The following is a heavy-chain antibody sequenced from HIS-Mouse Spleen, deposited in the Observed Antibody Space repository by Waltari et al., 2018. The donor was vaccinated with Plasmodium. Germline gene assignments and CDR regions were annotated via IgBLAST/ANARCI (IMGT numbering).Heavy chain of an antibody. CDR3: ARLYYDCWSGYYPYGMDV. CDR2: ISYDGSNK. J-gene: IGHJ6*02. D-gene: IGHD3-3*01. V-gene: IGHV3-30*04. Sequence: LEWVAVISYDGSNKYYADSVKGRFTISRDNSKNTLYLQMNSLRAEDTAVYYCARLYYDCWSGYYPYGMDVWGQGTTVTVSS.